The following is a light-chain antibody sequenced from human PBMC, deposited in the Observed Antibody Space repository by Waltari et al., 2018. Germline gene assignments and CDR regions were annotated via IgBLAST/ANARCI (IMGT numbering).Light chain of an antibody. J-gene: IGKJ2*01. CDR3: QQYYSTPYT. CDR2: WAS. CDR1: QSVLYSPNNKNY. Sequence: DIVMTQSPDPLAVSLGERATINCQSSQSVLYSPNNKNYLAWYQQKPGQPPKLLIYWASTRESGVPDRFSGSGSGTDFTLTISSLQAEDVAVYYCQQYYSTPYTFGQGTKLEIK. V-gene: IGKV4-1*01.